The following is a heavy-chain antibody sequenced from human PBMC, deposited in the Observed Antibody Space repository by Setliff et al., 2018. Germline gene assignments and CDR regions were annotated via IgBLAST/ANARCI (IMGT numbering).Heavy chain of an antibody. CDR1: GGSINSGVYY. V-gene: IGHV4-39*01. Sequence: SETLSLTCTVSGGSINSGVYYWGWIRQPPGKGLEWIGRIYHGGDTYYNASLKSRLTISVDTSKNQFSLKLRSVPAADTAVYYCARTGTYRYFDYWGQGALVTVS. D-gene: IGHD1-1*01. CDR3: ARTGTYRYFDY. J-gene: IGHJ4*02. CDR2: IYHGGDT.